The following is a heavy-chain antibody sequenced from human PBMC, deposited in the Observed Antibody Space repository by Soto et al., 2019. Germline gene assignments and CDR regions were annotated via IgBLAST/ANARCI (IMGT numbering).Heavy chain of an antibody. J-gene: IGHJ3*02. D-gene: IGHD3-9*01. CDR1: GYTFTSYY. Sequence: QVQLVQSGAEVKKPGASVKVSCKASGYTFTSYYMHWVRQAPGQGLEWMGIINPSGGSTSYAQKFQGRVTMTRDTSTSTVYMELSSLRSEDTAVYYCATTYDILTVGGAFDIWGQGTMVTVSS. CDR2: INPSGGST. CDR3: ATTYDILTVGGAFDI. V-gene: IGHV1-46*01.